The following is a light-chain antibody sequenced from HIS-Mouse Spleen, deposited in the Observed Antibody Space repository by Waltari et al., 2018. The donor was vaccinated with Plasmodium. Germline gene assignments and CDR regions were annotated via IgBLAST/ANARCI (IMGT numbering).Light chain of an antibody. J-gene: IGKJ2*01. CDR2: DAY. Sequence: EIVLTQSPATLSLSPGERASQSVSSYLAWYQQKPGQAPRLLIYDAYNRATGIPARFSGSGSGTDFTLTISSLEPEDFAVYYCQQRSNWMYTFGQGTKLEIK. CDR1: QSVSSY. CDR3: QQRSNWMYT. V-gene: IGKV3-11*01.